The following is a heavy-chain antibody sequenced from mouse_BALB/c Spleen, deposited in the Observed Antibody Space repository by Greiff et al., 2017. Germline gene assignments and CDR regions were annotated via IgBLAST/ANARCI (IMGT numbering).Heavy chain of an antibody. CDR1: GFSLSGYS. Sequence: VKVVESGPGLVAPSQSLSITCTVSGFSLSGYSVHWVRQPPGKGLEWLGMIWGGGSTDYNSALKSRLSISKDNSKSQVFLKMNSLQTDDTAMYYCARNCGLGPLYAMDYWGQGTSVTVSS. CDR2: IWGGGST. J-gene: IGHJ4*01. CDR3: ARNCGLGPLYAMDY. D-gene: IGHD3-1*01. V-gene: IGHV2-6-4*01.